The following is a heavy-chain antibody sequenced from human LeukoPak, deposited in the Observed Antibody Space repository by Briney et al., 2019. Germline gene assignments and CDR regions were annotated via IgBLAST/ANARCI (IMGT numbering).Heavy chain of an antibody. Sequence: SETLSLTCTVSGGSISSSSYYWSWIRQPPGKGLEWIGYIYYSGSTNYNPSLKSRVTISVDTSKNQFSLKLSSVTAADTAVYYCARGTTVTALTYFQHWGQGTLVTVSS. D-gene: IGHD4-11*01. CDR3: ARGTTVTALTYFQH. CDR2: IYYSGST. CDR1: GGSISSSSYY. V-gene: IGHV4-61*01. J-gene: IGHJ1*01.